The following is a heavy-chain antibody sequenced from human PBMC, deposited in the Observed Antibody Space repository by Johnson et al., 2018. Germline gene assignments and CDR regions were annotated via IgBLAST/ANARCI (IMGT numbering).Heavy chain of an antibody. V-gene: IGHV1-69*01. Sequence: QVQLVESGAEVKKPGSSVKVSCKASGGTFSSYAISWVRQAPGQGLEWMGGIIPIFGTANYAQKFQGRVPITADESTSTVYMELSSLRSEDTAVYYWARVLYYDTSGDHKGDAFHIWGQGTMVTVSS. J-gene: IGHJ3*02. CDR1: GGTFSSYA. CDR3: ARVLYYDTSGDHKGDAFHI. D-gene: IGHD3-22*01. CDR2: IIPIFGTA.